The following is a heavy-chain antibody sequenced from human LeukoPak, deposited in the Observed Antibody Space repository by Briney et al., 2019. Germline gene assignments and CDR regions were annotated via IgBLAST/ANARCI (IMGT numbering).Heavy chain of an antibody. V-gene: IGHV1-69*13. CDR1: GGTFSSYA. J-gene: IGHJ5*02. CDR3: ATNQNPNYYDSSGYFWFDP. Sequence: SVKVSCKASGGTFSSYAISWVRQAPGQGLEWMGGIIPIFGTANYAQKSQGRVTITADESTSTAYMELSSLRSEDTAVYYCATNQNPNYYDSSGYFWFDPWGQGTLVTVSS. D-gene: IGHD3-22*01. CDR2: IIPIFGTA.